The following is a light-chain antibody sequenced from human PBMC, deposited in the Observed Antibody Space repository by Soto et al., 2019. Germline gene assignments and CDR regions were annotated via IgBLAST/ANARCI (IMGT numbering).Light chain of an antibody. V-gene: IGKV1-5*03. CDR1: QSISSW. CDR3: QQYNSYSPKYT. CDR2: KAS. J-gene: IGKJ2*01. Sequence: DIQMTQSPFTLSASVGDRVTITCRASQSISSWLAWYQQKPGKAPKLLIYKASSLESGVPSRFSGSGSGTEFTLTISSLQPDDFATYYCQQYNSYSPKYTFGQGTKLEIK.